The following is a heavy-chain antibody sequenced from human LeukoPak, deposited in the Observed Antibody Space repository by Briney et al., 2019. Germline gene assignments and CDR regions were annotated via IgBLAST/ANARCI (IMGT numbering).Heavy chain of an antibody. V-gene: IGHV3-21*01. CDR1: GFTFSSYS. CDR3: AGVNYYDSSGYYHY. D-gene: IGHD3-22*01. J-gene: IGHJ4*02. Sequence: GGSLRLSCAASGFTFSSYSMNWVRQAPGKGLEWVSSISSSSSYIYYADSVKGRFTISRDNAKNSLYLQMNSLSAEDTAVYYCAGVNYYDSSGYYHYWGQGTLVTVSS. CDR2: ISSSSSYI.